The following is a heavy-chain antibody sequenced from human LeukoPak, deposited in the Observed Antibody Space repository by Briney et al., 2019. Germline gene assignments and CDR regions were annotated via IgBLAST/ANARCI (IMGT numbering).Heavy chain of an antibody. V-gene: IGHV5-51*01. J-gene: IGHJ4*02. D-gene: IGHD5-18*01. Sequence: GESLKISCEVSGYSSTSHWIGWVRQMPGKGLEWMGIIYPGDSETRYSPSFQGQVTISVDRSISTAYLQWSSLKASDTAMYYCARSRRYTYGYVDYWGQGTLVTVSS. CDR2: IYPGDSET. CDR1: GYSSTSHW. CDR3: ARSRRYTYGYVDY.